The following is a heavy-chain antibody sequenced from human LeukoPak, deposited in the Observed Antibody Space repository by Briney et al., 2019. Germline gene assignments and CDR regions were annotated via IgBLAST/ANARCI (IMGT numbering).Heavy chain of an antibody. CDR2: IHYSGST. J-gene: IGHJ5*02. CDR3: TRTNYGDYNWFDP. CDR1: GGAVSSGSYY. Sequence: PSETLSLTCTVSGGAVSSGSYYWSWVRHPPGQGLEWIGYIHYSGSTKYNTSLKSRVTMSVDTSKNQFSLKVTSVTAADTAIYYCTRTNYGDYNWFDPWGQGTLVTVSS. D-gene: IGHD4-17*01. V-gene: IGHV4-61*01.